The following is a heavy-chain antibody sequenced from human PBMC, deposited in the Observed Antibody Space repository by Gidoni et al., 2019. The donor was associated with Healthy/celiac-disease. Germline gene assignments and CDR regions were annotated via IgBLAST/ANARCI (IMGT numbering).Heavy chain of an antibody. V-gene: IGHV3-30-3*01. J-gene: IGHJ4*02. Sequence: QVQLVESGGGVVQPGRSLRLSCAASGFTFSSYAMHWVRQAPGKGLEWVAVISYDGSNKYYADSVKGRFTISRDNSKNTLYLQMNSLRAEDTAVYYCARGGEAAATFGYFDYWGQGTLVTVSS. CDR2: ISYDGSNK. CDR1: GFTFSSYA. CDR3: ARGGEAAATFGYFDY. D-gene: IGHD6-13*01.